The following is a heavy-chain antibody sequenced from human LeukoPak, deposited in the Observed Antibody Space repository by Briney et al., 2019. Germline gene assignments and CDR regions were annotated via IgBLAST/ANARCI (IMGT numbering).Heavy chain of an antibody. CDR2: IKPDGSEK. Sequence: GGSLRLSCAASGFTFTTYWMSWIRQTPGKGLEWVAKIKPDGSEKSYVDSVKGRFTISGDNAKNSVFLQMDSLRVEDTALYYCARGQLADSYWGQGALVTVSS. CDR1: GFTFTTYW. CDR3: ARGQLADSY. J-gene: IGHJ4*02. D-gene: IGHD3-22*01. V-gene: IGHV3-7*04.